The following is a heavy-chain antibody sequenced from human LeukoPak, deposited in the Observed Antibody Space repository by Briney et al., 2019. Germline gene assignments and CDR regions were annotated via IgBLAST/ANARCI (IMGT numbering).Heavy chain of an antibody. CDR2: ISSSSSYI. CDR3: ARWPRSGYYVLDY. CDR1: GFTFSSYS. D-gene: IGHD3-22*01. Sequence: TGGSLRLSCAASGFTFSSYSMNWVRQAPGKGLEWVSSISSSSSYIYYADSVKGRFTISRDNAKNSLYLQMNSLRAEDTAVYYCARWPRSGYYVLDYWGQGTLVTVSS. J-gene: IGHJ4*02. V-gene: IGHV3-21*01.